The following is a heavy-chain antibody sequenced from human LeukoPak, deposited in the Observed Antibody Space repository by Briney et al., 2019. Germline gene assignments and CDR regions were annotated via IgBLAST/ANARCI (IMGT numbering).Heavy chain of an antibody. CDR3: ARVFGYYQEAMDV. CDR1: AGSISGYY. CDR2: IYYSGST. D-gene: IGHD3-3*01. J-gene: IGHJ6*02. Sequence: SETLSLTCTVSAGSISGYYWSWIRQPPGKGLEWIGYIYYSGSTNYNPSLESRVTISVDTSKNQFSLKLSSVTAADTAVYYCARVFGYYQEAMDVWGQGTTVTVSS. V-gene: IGHV4-59*08.